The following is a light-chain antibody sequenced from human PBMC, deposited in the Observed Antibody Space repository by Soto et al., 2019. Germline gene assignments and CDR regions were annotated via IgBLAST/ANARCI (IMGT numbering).Light chain of an antibody. CDR2: SND. Sequence: QSVLTQPPSASGTPGQRVTISCSGSSSNIGRNAVNTVNWYQQLPGTAPKLLIYSNDQRPSGVPDRFSGSKSGTSASLAVSGLQSEDEADYYCASWDDSLNSHVVFGGGTQLTVL. CDR1: SSNIGRNAVNT. V-gene: IGLV1-44*01. J-gene: IGLJ2*01. CDR3: ASWDDSLNSHVV.